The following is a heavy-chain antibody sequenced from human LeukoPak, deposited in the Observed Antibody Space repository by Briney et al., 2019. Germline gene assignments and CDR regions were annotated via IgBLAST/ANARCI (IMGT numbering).Heavy chain of an antibody. J-gene: IGHJ5*02. CDR3: AKGTITTPYNWNDP. CDR2: ISDSGGVT. V-gene: IGHV3-23*01. Sequence: GGSLRLSCAASGFTFSSYAMSWVRQAPGKGLEWVSTISDSGGVTFYGASVEGRFTVSRDNSKNTLYLQMYSLRVEDSAVYYCAKGTITTPYNWNDPWGQGTLVTVSS. CDR1: GFTFSSYA. D-gene: IGHD4-11*01.